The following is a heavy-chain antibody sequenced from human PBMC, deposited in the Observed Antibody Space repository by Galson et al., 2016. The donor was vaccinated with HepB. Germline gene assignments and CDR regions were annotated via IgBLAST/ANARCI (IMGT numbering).Heavy chain of an antibody. D-gene: IGHD6-19*01. V-gene: IGHV3-30*04. CDR1: GFTFHTYD. CDR2: ISFDGSNK. Sequence: SLRLSCAASGFTFHTYDIFWVRQAPGKGLECVAVISFDGSNKYWADSVKGRFSSSRDNSKNTVYLQLNSLTTEDSALYFCARDGATESSWYDGHLAYWGQGTLVTVSS. CDR3: ARDGATESSWYDGHLAY. J-gene: IGHJ4*02.